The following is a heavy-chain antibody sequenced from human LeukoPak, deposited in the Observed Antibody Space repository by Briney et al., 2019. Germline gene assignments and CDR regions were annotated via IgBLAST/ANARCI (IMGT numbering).Heavy chain of an antibody. CDR1: GYTFTGYY. CDR3: ARYYYDSSGHRGAFDI. J-gene: IGHJ3*02. Sequence: ASVKVSCKASGYTFTGYYMHWVRQAPGQGLEWMGWINPNSGGTNYAQKFQGRVTMTRDTSISTAYMELSRLRSEDTAVYYCARYYYDSSGHRGAFDIWGQGTMVTVSS. V-gene: IGHV1-2*02. CDR2: INPNSGGT. D-gene: IGHD3-22*01.